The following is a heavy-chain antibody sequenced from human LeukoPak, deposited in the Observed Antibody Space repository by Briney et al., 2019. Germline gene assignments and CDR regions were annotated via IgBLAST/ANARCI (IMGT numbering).Heavy chain of an antibody. CDR1: GGSTSSYY. J-gene: IGHJ4*02. D-gene: IGHD1-14*01. Sequence: SETLSLTCTVSGGSTSSYYWSRIRQPPGKGLEWIGYIYYSGSTNYNPSLKSRVTISVDTSKNQFSLKLSSVTAADTAVYYCATDGPDRSFGYWGQGTLVTVSS. CDR3: ATDGPDRSFGY. CDR2: IYYSGST. V-gene: IGHV4-59*01.